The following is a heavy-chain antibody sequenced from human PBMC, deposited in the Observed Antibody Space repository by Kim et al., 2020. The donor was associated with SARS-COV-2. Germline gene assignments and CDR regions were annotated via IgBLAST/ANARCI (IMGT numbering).Heavy chain of an antibody. D-gene: IGHD3-10*01. CDR2: ISYDGSNK. V-gene: IGHV3-30*04. Sequence: GGSLRLSCAASGFTFSSYAMHWVRQAPGKGLEWVAVISYDGSNKYYADSVKGRFTISRDNSKNTLYLQMNSLRAEDTAVYYCARALLWFGAPLDYWGQGTLVTVSS. CDR3: ARALLWFGAPLDY. J-gene: IGHJ4*02. CDR1: GFTFSSYA.